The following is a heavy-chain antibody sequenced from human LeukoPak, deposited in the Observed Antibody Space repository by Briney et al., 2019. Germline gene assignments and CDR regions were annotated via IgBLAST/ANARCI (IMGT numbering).Heavy chain of an antibody. CDR1: GYTFNTYG. CDR2: ISGYNGKT. CDR3: ARDNRIMGWEPGTYEP. Sequence: GASVKVSCKASGYTFNTYGITWVRQAPGQGLEWMGWISGYNGKTKYAQKLQDRVTMTTDTSTTTAYMELRSLTSDDTAVYYCARDNRIMGWEPGTYEPWGQGTLVIVSS. J-gene: IGHJ5*02. V-gene: IGHV1-18*01. D-gene: IGHD1-26*01.